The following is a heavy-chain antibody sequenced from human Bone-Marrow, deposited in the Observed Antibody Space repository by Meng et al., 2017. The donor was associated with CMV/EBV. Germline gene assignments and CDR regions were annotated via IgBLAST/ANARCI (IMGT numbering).Heavy chain of an antibody. CDR1: GYSFSDYW. D-gene: IGHD3-3*01. J-gene: IGHJ6*02. CDR2: IYLTGSDT. Sequence: GESLKISCKTSGYSFSDYWIGWVRQLPGKGLEWMGIIYLTGSDTRYRPSFQGQVTLSADKSISTAYLQWSNLKASDTAIYYCARYDFWSGTFQDFGKDVWGQGTTVTVSS. V-gene: IGHV5-51*01. CDR3: ARYDFWSGTFQDFGKDV.